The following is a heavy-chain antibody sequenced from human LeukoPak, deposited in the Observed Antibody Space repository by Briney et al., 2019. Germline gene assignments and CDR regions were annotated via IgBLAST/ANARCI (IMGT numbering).Heavy chain of an antibody. CDR2: ISDVRSN. D-gene: IGHD4-23*01. J-gene: IGHJ5*02. CDR3: ARDKAPGGKRWFDP. CDR1: GVSISTYY. V-gene: IGHV4-59*01. Sequence: SETLSLTCTVSGVSISTYYWSWIRQHPGKGLEWLGYISDVRSNDYNPSLKGRVTISRDTSKNQFSLRLSSVTAADAAVYHCARDKAPGGKRWFDPWGQGTLVIVSS.